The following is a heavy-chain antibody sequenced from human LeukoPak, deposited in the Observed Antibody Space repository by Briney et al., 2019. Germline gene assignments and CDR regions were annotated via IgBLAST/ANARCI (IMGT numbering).Heavy chain of an antibody. CDR2: ISSSSSYI. Sequence: AGGSLRLSCAASGFTFSSYWMSWVRQAPGKGLEWVSSISSSSSYIYYADSVKGRFTISRDNAKNSLYLQMNSLRAEDTAVYYCARIKWFDYWGQGTLVTVSS. J-gene: IGHJ4*02. CDR1: GFTFSSYW. CDR3: ARIKWFDY. V-gene: IGHV3-21*01. D-gene: IGHD5-12*01.